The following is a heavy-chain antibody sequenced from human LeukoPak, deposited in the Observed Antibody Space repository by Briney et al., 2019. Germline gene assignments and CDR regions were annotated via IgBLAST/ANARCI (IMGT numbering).Heavy chain of an antibody. D-gene: IGHD3-9*01. J-gene: IGHJ4*02. CDR3: ARDGDYDILTGYYKGFDY. Sequence: SVRVSCKASGGTFSSYAISWVRQAPGQGLEWRGGIIPIFGTANYAQKFQGRVTITEDKSTSTAYMELSSLRSEDTAVYYCARDGDYDILTGYYKGFDYWGQGTLVTVSS. CDR1: GGTFSSYA. CDR2: IIPIFGTA. V-gene: IGHV1-69*06.